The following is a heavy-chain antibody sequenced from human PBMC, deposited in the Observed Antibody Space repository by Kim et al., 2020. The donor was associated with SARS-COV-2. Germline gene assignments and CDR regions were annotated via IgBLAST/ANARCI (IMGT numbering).Heavy chain of an antibody. CDR1: GGSISSYY. V-gene: IGHV4-59*13. CDR3: ARGDYGDYLGNFDY. D-gene: IGHD4-17*01. Sequence: SETLSLTCTVSGGSISSYYWSRIRQPPGKGLEWIGYIYYSGSTNYNPSLKSRVTISVDTSKNQFSLKLSSVTAADTAVYYCARGDYGDYLGNFDYWGQGTLVTVSS. CDR2: IYYSGST. J-gene: IGHJ4*02.